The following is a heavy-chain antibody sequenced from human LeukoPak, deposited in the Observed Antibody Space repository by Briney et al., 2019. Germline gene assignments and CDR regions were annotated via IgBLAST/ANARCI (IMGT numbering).Heavy chain of an antibody. CDR2: IYPGDSDT. CDR3: ARHVSNLVGTYYFDY. V-gene: IGHV5-51*01. J-gene: IGHJ4*02. Sequence: PGESLKISCKGSGYSFTSYWIGWVRQMPGKGLEWMGIIYPGDSDTRYSPSFQGQVTISADKSISTAYLQWSSLKASDTAIYYCARHVSNLVGTYYFDYWGQGTLVTVSS. CDR1: GYSFTSYW. D-gene: IGHD1-26*01.